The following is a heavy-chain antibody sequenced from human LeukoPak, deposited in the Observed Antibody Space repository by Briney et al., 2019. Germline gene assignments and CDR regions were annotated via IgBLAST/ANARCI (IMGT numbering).Heavy chain of an antibody. D-gene: IGHD5-12*01. CDR2: INHSGST. V-gene: IGHV4-34*01. Sequence: SETLSLTCTVSGGSISSYYWSWIRQPPGKGLEWIGEINHSGSTNYNPSLKSRVTISVDTSKNQFSLKLSSVTAADTAVYYCARTDSGYEWGYFDYWGQGTLVTVSS. CDR3: ARTDSGYEWGYFDY. CDR1: GGSISSYY. J-gene: IGHJ4*02.